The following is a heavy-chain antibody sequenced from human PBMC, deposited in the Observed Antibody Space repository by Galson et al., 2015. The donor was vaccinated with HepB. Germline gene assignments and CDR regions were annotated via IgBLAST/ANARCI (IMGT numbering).Heavy chain of an antibody. CDR3: ATLGQYWNDATPQHFDY. Sequence: SLRLSCAASGFTFSSYAMHWVRQAPGKGLEWVAVISYDGSNKYYADSVKGRFTISRDNSKNTLYLQMNSLRAEDTAVYYCATLGQYWNDATPQHFDYWGQGTLVTVSS. J-gene: IGHJ4*02. CDR1: GFTFSSYA. V-gene: IGHV3-30*04. CDR2: ISYDGSNK. D-gene: IGHD1-1*01.